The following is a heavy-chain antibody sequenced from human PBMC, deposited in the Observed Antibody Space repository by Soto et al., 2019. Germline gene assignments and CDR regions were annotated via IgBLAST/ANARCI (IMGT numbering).Heavy chain of an antibody. CDR1: GGSFSGYY. Sequence: SETLSLTCAVYGGSFSGYYWSWIRQPPGKGLEWIGEINHSGSTNYNPSLKSRVTISVDTSKNQFSLKLSSVTAADTAVYYCARGRPYYYDSSGYLDYWGQGTLVTVSS. CDR3: ARGRPYYYDSSGYLDY. CDR2: INHSGST. J-gene: IGHJ4*02. D-gene: IGHD3-22*01. V-gene: IGHV4-34*01.